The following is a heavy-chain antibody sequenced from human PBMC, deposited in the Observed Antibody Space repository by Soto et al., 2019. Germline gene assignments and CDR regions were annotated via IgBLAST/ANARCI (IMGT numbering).Heavy chain of an antibody. CDR2: ISSGDSFI. CDR1: GFTFSNYN. J-gene: IGHJ6*02. Sequence: PXVCLRLSFAASGFTFSNYNMNWVRQAPGKGLEWISAISSGDSFIYYADSVKGRFTISRDDAKNSLYLQMSSLSVEDTAVYYCVRDSSQRAVCGRRTTVTVSS. V-gene: IGHV3-21*01. CDR3: VRDSSQRAV.